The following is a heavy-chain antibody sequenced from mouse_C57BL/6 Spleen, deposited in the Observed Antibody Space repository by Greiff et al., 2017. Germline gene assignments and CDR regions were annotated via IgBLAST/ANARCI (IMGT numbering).Heavy chain of an antibody. J-gene: IGHJ1*03. CDR2: IDPSDSYT. D-gene: IGHD2-5*01. Sequence: QVQLQQPGAELVMPGASVKLSCKASGYTFTSYWMNWVKQRPGQGLEWIGEIDPSDSYTNYNQKFKGKSTLTVDKSSSTAYMQLSSLTSEDSAVYYCARGKYSNYDWYFDGWGTGTTVTVSS. CDR1: GYTFTSYW. CDR3: ARGKYSNYDWYFDG. V-gene: IGHV1-69*01.